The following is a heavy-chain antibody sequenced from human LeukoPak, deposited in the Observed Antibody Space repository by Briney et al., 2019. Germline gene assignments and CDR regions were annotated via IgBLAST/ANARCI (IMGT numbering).Heavy chain of an antibody. CDR2: ISGSGGST. J-gene: IGHJ4*02. CDR3: AKAQRITMIVVVIPFDY. Sequence: GGSLRLSCAASGFTVSSNYMSWVRQAPGKGLECVSAISGSGGSTYYADSVKGRFTISRDNSKNTLYLQMNSLRAEDTAVYYCAKAQRITMIVVVIPFDYWGQGTLVTVSS. D-gene: IGHD3-22*01. V-gene: IGHV3-23*01. CDR1: GFTVSSNY.